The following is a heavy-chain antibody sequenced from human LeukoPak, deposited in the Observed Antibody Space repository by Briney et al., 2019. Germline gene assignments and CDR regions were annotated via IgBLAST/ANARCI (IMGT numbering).Heavy chain of an antibody. CDR1: GYTFTSYD. V-gene: IGHV1-8*01. CDR2: MNPNSGNT. Sequence: ASVKVSCKASGYTFTSYDINWVRQATGQGLEWMGWMNPNSGNTGYAQKFQGRVTMTRNTSISTAYMELSSLRSEDTAVYYCARGLFLDDAFDIWGQGTMVTVSS. CDR3: ARGLFLDDAFDI. J-gene: IGHJ3*02.